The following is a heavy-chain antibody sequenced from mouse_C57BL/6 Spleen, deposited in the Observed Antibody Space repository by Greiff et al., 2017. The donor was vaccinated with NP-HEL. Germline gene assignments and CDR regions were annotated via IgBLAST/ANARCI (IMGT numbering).Heavy chain of an antibody. CDR1: GYTFTSYW. CDR2: IHPNSGST. V-gene: IGHV1-64*01. Sequence: QVQLQQSGAELVKPGASVKLSCKASGYTFTSYWMHWVKQRPGQGLEWIGMIHPNSGSTNYNEKFKSKATLTVDKSSSTAYMQLSSLTSEDSAVYYCATPLTSGYFDVWGTGTTVTVSS. D-gene: IGHD4-1*01. J-gene: IGHJ1*03. CDR3: ATPLTSGYFDV.